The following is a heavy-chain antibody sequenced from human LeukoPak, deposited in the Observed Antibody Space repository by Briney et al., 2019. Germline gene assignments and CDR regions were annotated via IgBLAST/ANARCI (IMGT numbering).Heavy chain of an antibody. CDR1: GFTFSSYA. D-gene: IGHD6-13*01. J-gene: IGHJ5*02. CDR3: AKLSSSSWYLNWFDP. CDR2: ISGSGGST. Sequence: GGSLRLSCAASGFTFSSYAMSWVRQAPGKGLEWVPAISGSGGSTYYADSVKGRFTISRDNSKNTLYLQMNSLRAEDTAVYYCAKLSSSSWYLNWFDPWGQGTLFTVSS. V-gene: IGHV3-23*01.